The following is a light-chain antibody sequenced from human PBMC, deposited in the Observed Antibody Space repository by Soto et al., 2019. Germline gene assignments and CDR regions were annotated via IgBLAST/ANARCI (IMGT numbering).Light chain of an antibody. CDR3: QQRYSTPPT. CDR2: AAS. Sequence: DLQMTQSPSSLSASVGDRVTITCRASQSISSYLNWYQQKPGKAPKLLIYAASSLQSGVPSRFSGSGSGTDFTLTISSLQPEDFATYYCQQRYSTPPTFGQGTKVEIK. V-gene: IGKV1-39*01. J-gene: IGKJ1*01. CDR1: QSISSY.